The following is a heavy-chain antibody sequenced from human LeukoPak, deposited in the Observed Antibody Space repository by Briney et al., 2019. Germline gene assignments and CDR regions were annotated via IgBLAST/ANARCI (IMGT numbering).Heavy chain of an antibody. CDR1: GGSISSGDYY. CDR3: ARRDGNAFDI. J-gene: IGHJ3*02. Sequence: SQTLSLTCTVSGGSISSGDYYWSWIRQPPGKGLEWIGFISYSGSAYYNPSLKSRVTMSVDTSKNQFSLKLTSVTAADTAVYYCARRDGNAFDIWGQGTMVTVSS. D-gene: IGHD5-24*01. CDR2: ISYSGSA. V-gene: IGHV4-30-4*08.